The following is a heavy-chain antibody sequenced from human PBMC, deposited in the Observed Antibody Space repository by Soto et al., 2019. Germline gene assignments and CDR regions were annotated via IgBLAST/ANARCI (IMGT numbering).Heavy chain of an antibody. CDR2: INPNSGTT. Sequence: ASVKVSCKASGSNFTGHYIHWVRQAPGQGLEWMGWINPNSGTTKYAQKFQGRVTLTRETSITTAYMELNSLKSDDTAVYYCARAGIAAAGSGEYGMDVWGQGTTVTVSS. J-gene: IGHJ6*02. CDR1: GSNFTGHY. D-gene: IGHD6-13*01. V-gene: IGHV1-2*02. CDR3: ARAGIAAAGSGEYGMDV.